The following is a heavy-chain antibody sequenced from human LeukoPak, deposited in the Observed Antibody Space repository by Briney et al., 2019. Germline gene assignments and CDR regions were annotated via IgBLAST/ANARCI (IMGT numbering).Heavy chain of an antibody. CDR3: ARGRGIVATIKVYYFDY. D-gene: IGHD5-12*01. V-gene: IGHV4-34*01. J-gene: IGHJ4*02. Sequence: PSETLSLTCAVYGGSFSGYYWSWIRQPPGKGLEWIGEINHSGSINYNPSLKSRVTISVDTSKNQFSLKLSSVTAADTAVYYCARGRGIVATIKVYYFDYWGQGTLVTVSS. CDR1: GGSFSGYY. CDR2: INHSGSI.